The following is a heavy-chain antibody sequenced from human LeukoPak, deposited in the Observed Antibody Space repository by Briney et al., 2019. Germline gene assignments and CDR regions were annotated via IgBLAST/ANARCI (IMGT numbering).Heavy chain of an antibody. J-gene: IGHJ4*02. CDR1: GFTFNNYG. D-gene: IGHD3-10*01. V-gene: IGHV3-23*01. Sequence: GGSLRLSCAASGFTFNNYGMSWVRQAPGKGLEWVSAISGSGGSTYYADSVKGRFTISRDNSKNTLYLQMNSLRAEDTAVYYCAKDPTMVRGVIRDYWGQGTLVTVSS. CDR2: ISGSGGST. CDR3: AKDPTMVRGVIRDY.